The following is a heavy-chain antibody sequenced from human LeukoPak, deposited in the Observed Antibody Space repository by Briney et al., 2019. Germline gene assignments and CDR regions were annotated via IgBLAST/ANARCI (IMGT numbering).Heavy chain of an antibody. Sequence: SQTLSLTCAISGDSVSSNGAAWNWIRQSPSRGLEWLGRTYYRFKWYNDYAVSVKSRITINPDTSKNQFSLQLNSVTPEDTAVYYCARDQSSSWYPRYYFDYWGQGTLVTVSS. CDR2: TYYRFKWYN. V-gene: IGHV6-1*01. CDR3: ARDQSSSWYPRYYFDY. D-gene: IGHD6-13*01. CDR1: GDSVSSNGAA. J-gene: IGHJ4*02.